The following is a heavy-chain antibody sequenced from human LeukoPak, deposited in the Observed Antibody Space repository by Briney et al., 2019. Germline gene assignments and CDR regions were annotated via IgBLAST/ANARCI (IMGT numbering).Heavy chain of an antibody. V-gene: IGHV4-59*01. CDR3: AGGGYCTRSSCFAPLFDY. J-gene: IGHJ4*02. CDR1: GGSISRYY. Sequence: PSETLSLTCTVSGGSISRYYWSWIRQPPGKGLGWIGYIYDSGSTNYNPSLKSRVTISVDTSKNQFSLRLSSVTAADTALYYCAGGGYCTRSSCFAPLFDYWGQGTLVTVSS. CDR2: IYDSGST. D-gene: IGHD2-2*01.